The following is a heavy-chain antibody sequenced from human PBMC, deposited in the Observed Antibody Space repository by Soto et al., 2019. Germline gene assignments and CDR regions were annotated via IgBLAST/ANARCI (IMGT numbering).Heavy chain of an antibody. V-gene: IGHV3-23*01. D-gene: IGHD6-13*01. Sequence: EVQLLESGGGLVQPGGSLRLSCAASGFTFSSYAMSWFRQAPGKGLEWVSAVSGSGCSTYYTDSVKGRFTISRDNSKNTLYLQRTSLRAEDTGVYYCPRRGPGNYFDYWGQGCLVTVSS. CDR3: PRRGPGNYFDY. CDR2: VSGSGCST. J-gene: IGHJ4*02. CDR1: GFTFSSYA.